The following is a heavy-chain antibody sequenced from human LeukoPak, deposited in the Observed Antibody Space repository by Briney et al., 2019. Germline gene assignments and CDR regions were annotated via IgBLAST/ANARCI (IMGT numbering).Heavy chain of an antibody. CDR2: IIPIFGTA. CDR3: ARDHRQQLENWLDP. Sequence: SVTVSCKASGGTFSSYAMSWVRQAPGQGLEWMGGIIPIFGTAKYAQKFQGRVTITADESTSTAYMELSSLRSEDTAVYYCARDHRQQLENWLDPWGQGTLVTVSS. V-gene: IGHV1-69*01. J-gene: IGHJ5*02. CDR1: GGTFSSYA. D-gene: IGHD6-13*01.